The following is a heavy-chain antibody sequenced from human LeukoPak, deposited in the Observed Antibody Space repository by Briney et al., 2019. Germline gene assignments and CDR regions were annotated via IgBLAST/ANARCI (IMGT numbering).Heavy chain of an antibody. J-gene: IGHJ6*03. V-gene: IGHV4-31*03. CDR2: IYDSGST. D-gene: IGHD2-2*01. CDR1: GGSISSGGYY. Sequence: SETPSLTCSVSGGSISSGGYYWNWIRQYPGKGLEWIVYIYDSGSTYYNPSLKSRVTILVDTSKNQFSLKLSSVTAADTAVDYCASVVPSASHYYYMDVWVRGTTVTVSS. CDR3: ASVVPSASHYYYMDV.